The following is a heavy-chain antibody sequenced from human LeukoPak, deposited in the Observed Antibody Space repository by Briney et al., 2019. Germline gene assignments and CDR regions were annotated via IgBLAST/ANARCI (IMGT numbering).Heavy chain of an antibody. Sequence: GGSLRLSCAVSGFTFTSYSMNWVRQAPGKGLEWVSYISSRITTMYYADSVKGRFTISRDNAKNFLYLQMNSLRAEDTGVYYCARSFWSGSYYYYMDVWGKGTTVTVSS. CDR1: GFTFTSYS. CDR3: ARSFWSGSYYYYMDV. J-gene: IGHJ6*03. CDR2: ISSRITTM. V-gene: IGHV3-48*01. D-gene: IGHD3-3*01.